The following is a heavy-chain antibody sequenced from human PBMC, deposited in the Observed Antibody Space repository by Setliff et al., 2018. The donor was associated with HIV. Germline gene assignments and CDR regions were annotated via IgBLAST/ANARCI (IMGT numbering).Heavy chain of an antibody. J-gene: IGHJ4*02. V-gene: IGHV1-3*01. CDR1: GYTFTSYG. CDR2: INAGNGNT. CDR3: ARIWGIPPLYYFDY. D-gene: IGHD3-16*01. Sequence: GASVKVSCKASGYTFTSYGISWVRQAPGQRLEWMGWINAGNGNTKYSQKFQGRVTFTRDTSASAAYMDLSSLRSEDTAVYYCARIWGIPPLYYFDYWGQGTLVTVSS.